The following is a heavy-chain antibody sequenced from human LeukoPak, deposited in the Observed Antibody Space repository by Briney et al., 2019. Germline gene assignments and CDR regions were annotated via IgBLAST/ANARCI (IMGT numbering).Heavy chain of an antibody. D-gene: IGHD2-2*02. CDR3: ARGCSSTSCYTVHTAYYYYYMDV. CDR1: GYTFTSYD. J-gene: IGHJ6*03. V-gene: IGHV1-8*03. CDR2: MNPNSGNT. Sequence: ASVKVSCKASGYTFTSYDINWVRQATGQGLEWMGWMNPNSGNTGYAQKFQGRVTITRNTSISTAYMELSSLRSEDTAVYYCARGCSSTSCYTVHTAYYYYYMDVWGKGTTVTVSS.